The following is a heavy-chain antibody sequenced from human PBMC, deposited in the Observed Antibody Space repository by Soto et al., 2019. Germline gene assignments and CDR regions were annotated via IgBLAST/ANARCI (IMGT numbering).Heavy chain of an antibody. CDR2: INHSGST. V-gene: IGHV4-34*01. J-gene: IGHJ5*02. CDR1: GGSFSGYY. CDR3: ARLIGYSSSSRWKGLRWFDP. D-gene: IGHD6-6*01. Sequence: SETLSLTCAVHGGSFSGYYWSWIRQPPGKGLEWIGEINHSGSTNYNPSLKSRVTISVDTSKNQFSLKLSSVTAADTAVYYCARLIGYSSSSRWKGLRWFDPWGQGTLVTVSS.